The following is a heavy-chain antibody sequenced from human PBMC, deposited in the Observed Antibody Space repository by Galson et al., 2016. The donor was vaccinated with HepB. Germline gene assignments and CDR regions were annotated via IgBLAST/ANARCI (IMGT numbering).Heavy chain of an antibody. V-gene: IGHV1-18*01. CDR3: ARVPDYYDSSGYYYSFDY. CDR1: GYTFTSYG. D-gene: IGHD3-22*01. CDR2: ISAYNGNT. Sequence: SVKVSCKASGYTFTSYGISWVRQAPGQGLEWMGWISAYNGNTNYAQQLQGRVTMTTDKSTSTAYMELRSLRSDDTAVYYCARVPDYYDSSGYYYSFDYWGQGTLVTVSS. J-gene: IGHJ4*02.